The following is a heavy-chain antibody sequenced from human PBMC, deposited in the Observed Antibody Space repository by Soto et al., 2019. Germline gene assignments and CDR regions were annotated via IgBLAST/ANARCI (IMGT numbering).Heavy chain of an antibody. V-gene: IGHV1-3*01. J-gene: IGHJ6*02. CDR3: ASVDCSSTSCNYYYYGVDV. Sequence: ASVKVSCKASGYTFTSYAMHWVRQAPGQRLEWMGWINAGNGNTKYSQKFQGRVTITRDTSASTAYMELSSLRSEDTAVYYCASVDCSSTSCNYYYYGVDVWGQGTTVTVS. CDR1: GYTFTSYA. D-gene: IGHD2-2*01. CDR2: INAGNGNT.